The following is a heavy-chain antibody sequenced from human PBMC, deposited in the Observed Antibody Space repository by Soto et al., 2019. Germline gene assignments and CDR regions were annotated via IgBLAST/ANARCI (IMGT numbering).Heavy chain of an antibody. Sequence: EVQLVESGGGLVQPGRSLRLSCAASGFTFDDYAMQWVRQAPGKGLEWVSGISWNSGSIGYADSVKGRFTISRDNAKNSLYLQMNSLRAEDTALYYCAKNMEDTASWADYYYYGMDVWGQGTTVTVSS. CDR1: GFTFDDYA. CDR2: ISWNSGSI. D-gene: IGHD5-18*01. CDR3: AKNMEDTASWADYYYYGMDV. J-gene: IGHJ6*02. V-gene: IGHV3-9*01.